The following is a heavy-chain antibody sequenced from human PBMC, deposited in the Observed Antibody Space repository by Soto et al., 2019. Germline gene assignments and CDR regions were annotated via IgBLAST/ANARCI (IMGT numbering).Heavy chain of an antibody. J-gene: IGHJ6*02. CDR1: GFTFSSHE. Sequence: GGSLRLSCAASGFTFSSHEMNWVRQAPGKGLQWISYISTSGSTIYYADSVQGRFTISRDNGENSLYLQINSLRAEDTAVYYCARSHLSGNFKYYYYAMDVWGQGTTVTVSS. CDR2: ISTSGSTI. D-gene: IGHD1-26*01. CDR3: ARSHLSGNFKYYYYAMDV. V-gene: IGHV3-48*03.